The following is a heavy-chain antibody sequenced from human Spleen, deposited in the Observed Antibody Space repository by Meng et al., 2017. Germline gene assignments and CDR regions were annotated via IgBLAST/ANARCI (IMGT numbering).Heavy chain of an antibody. D-gene: IGHD6-13*01. CDR3: ARDEDISAAGKLFGDY. Sequence: QGQLVQSGAEVKKPGASVKVSCQASGYTFPDYWLHWVRRAPGQGLEWMGRINPKSGDTHYAQRFQGRVTMTGDTSISTAYMELSGLRSDDTAMYYCARDEDISAAGKLFGDYWGQGTPVTVSS. J-gene: IGHJ4*02. CDR1: GYTFPDYW. CDR2: INPKSGDT. V-gene: IGHV1-2*06.